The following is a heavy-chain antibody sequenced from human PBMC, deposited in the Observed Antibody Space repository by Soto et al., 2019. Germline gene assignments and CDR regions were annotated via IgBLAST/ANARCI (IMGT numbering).Heavy chain of an antibody. Sequence: SETLSLTCAVYGGSFSGYYWSWIRQPPGKGLEWIGEINHSGSTNYNPSLKSRVTISVDTSKNQFSLKLSSVTAADTAVYYCARRGGYSGYEQYYYYYYYMDVWGKGTTVTV. CDR3: ARRGGYSGYEQYYYYYYYMDV. D-gene: IGHD5-12*01. V-gene: IGHV4-34*01. J-gene: IGHJ6*03. CDR1: GGSFSGYY. CDR2: INHSGST.